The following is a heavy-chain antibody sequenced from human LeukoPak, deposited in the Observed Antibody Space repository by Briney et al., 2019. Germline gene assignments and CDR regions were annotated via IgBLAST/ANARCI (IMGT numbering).Heavy chain of an antibody. J-gene: IGHJ5*02. CDR2: IYHSGST. CDR3: ATALSSGSYYNLMAEVSPITRNWFDP. V-gene: IGHV4-4*02. Sequence: SETLSLTCAVSGGSISSSDWWSWVRQPPGQGLEWIGEIYHSGSTNYNPSLKSRVTISVDKSKNQFSLNLSSVTAADTAVYYCATALSSGSYYNLMAEVSPITRNWFDPWGQGTLVTVSS. CDR1: GGSISSSDW. D-gene: IGHD3-10*01.